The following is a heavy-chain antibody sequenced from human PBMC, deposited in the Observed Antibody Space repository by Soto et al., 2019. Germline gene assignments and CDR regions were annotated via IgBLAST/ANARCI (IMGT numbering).Heavy chain of an antibody. CDR2: VDHNGVT. J-gene: IGHJ4*02. CDR3: ARLTVATVRTGPDY. D-gene: IGHD4-17*01. CDR1: GGSFTGYF. V-gene: IGHV4-34*01. Sequence: QVQLQQWGAGLLKPSETLSLTCTVYGGSFTGYFWTWIRQPPGKGLEWIVEVDHNGVTNYNPSLKSRVTVSLDTSKNQFSLRLTSVTAADTSIYFCARLTVATVRTGPDYWGQGALVTVSS.